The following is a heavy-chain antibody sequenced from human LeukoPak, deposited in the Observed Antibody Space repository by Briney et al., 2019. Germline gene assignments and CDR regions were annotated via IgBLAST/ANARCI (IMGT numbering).Heavy chain of an antibody. CDR3: ARAAGGTSRDY. CDR2: ISSSGSTI. Sequence: GGSLILSCAASGFTFSSYEMNWVRQAPGKGLEWVSYISSSGSTIYYADSVKGRFTISRDNAKNSLYLQMNSLRDDDTAVYYCARAAGGTSRDYWGQGTLVTVSS. J-gene: IGHJ4*02. D-gene: IGHD1-26*01. V-gene: IGHV3-48*03. CDR1: GFTFSSYE.